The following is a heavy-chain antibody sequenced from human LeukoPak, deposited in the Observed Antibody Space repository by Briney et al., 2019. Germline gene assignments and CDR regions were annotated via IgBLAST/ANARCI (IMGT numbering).Heavy chain of an antibody. CDR3: AGDLTDYSNLDY. CDR2: IWYDGSNK. CDR1: GFTFSSYG. D-gene: IGHD4-11*01. Sequence: GGSLRLSCAASGFTFSSYGMHWVRQAPGKGLEWVAVIWYDGSNKYYADSVKGRFTISRDNSKNTLYLQMNSLRAEDTAVYYCAGDLTDYSNLDYWGQGTLVTVSS. J-gene: IGHJ4*02. V-gene: IGHV3-33*01.